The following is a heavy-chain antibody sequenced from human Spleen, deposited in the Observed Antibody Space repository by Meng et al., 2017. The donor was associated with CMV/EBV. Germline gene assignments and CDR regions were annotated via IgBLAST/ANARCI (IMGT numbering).Heavy chain of an antibody. CDR1: GLTLTSHG. CDR3: ARDRGKNWFDP. J-gene: IGHJ5*02. Sequence: VRLLESGGGLGLPGESLSLSCATSGLTLTSHGMHWVRQAPGKGLEWVAFIYSDGSNKFYADSVRGRFTISRDDSKNTLYLEMNSLRPEDSAMYFCARDRGKNWFDPWGQGTLVTVSS. V-gene: IGHV3-30*02. D-gene: IGHD3-10*01. CDR2: IYSDGSNK.